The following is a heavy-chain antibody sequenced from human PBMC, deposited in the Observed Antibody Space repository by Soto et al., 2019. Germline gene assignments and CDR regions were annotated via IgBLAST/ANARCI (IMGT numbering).Heavy chain of an antibody. CDR1: GGSISSGDSY. CDR2: IYYSGST. V-gene: IGHV4-30-4*01. J-gene: IGHJ4*02. D-gene: IGHD5-12*01. Sequence: QVQLQESGPGLVKPSQTLSLTCTVSGGSISSGDSYWIWIRHPPGQGLAWIGYIYYSGSTYYNPSLKSRVTIPVEAAKNQFSLNLSSVTAADTAVYYCAGDYTGWATIAYWGQGNLVPVSS. CDR3: AGDYTGWATIAY.